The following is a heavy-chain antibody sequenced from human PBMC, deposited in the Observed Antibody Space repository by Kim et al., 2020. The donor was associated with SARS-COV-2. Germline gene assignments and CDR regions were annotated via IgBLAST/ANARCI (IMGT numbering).Heavy chain of an antibody. J-gene: IGHJ3*02. Sequence: GESLKISCKGSGYSFTSYWIGWVRQMPGKGLEWMGIIYPGDSDTRYSPSFQGQVTISADKSISTAYLQWSSLKASDTAMYYCARHPPSYYDSSGYHFAAFDIWGQGTMVTVSS. CDR3: ARHPPSYYDSSGYHFAAFDI. CDR2: IYPGDSDT. D-gene: IGHD3-22*01. CDR1: GYSFTSYW. V-gene: IGHV5-51*01.